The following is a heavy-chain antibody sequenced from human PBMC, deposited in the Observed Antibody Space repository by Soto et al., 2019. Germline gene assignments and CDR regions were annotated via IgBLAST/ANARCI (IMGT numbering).Heavy chain of an antibody. Sequence: GWSLRLSCAFSGFTSTDHALTLVRQAPGKGLEWVAFTTSHSYGGTTDYAASVKGRFTISRDDSKRIAYLQMNSLQIADTAIYYCARDGDSYGMEVWGQGTKVTVSS. CDR1: GFTSTDHA. V-gene: IGHV3-49*04. D-gene: IGHD3-3*01. J-gene: IGHJ6*02. CDR3: ARDGDSYGMEV. CDR2: TTSHSYGGTT.